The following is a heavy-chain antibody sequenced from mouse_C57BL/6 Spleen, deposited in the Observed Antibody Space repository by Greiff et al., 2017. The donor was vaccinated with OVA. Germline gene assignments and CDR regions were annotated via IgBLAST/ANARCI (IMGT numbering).Heavy chain of an antibody. Sequence: EVQLQQSGAELVRPGASVKLSCTASGFNIKDYYMHWVKQRPEQGLEWIGRIDPEDGDTEYAPKFQGKATMTADTSSNTAYLQLSSLTSEDTAVYYCLYYGSSSYYFDYWGQGTTLTVSS. J-gene: IGHJ2*01. CDR3: LYYGSSSYYFDY. D-gene: IGHD1-1*01. V-gene: IGHV14-1*01. CDR1: GFNIKDYY. CDR2: IDPEDGDT.